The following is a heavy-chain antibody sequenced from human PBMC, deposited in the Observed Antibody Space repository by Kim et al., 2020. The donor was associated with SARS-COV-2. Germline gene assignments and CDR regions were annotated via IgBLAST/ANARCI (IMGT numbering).Heavy chain of an antibody. CDR2: INAGNGNT. Sequence: ASVKVSCKASGYTFTHYAMYWVRQAPGQRLEWMGWINAGNGNTKYSQKFQGRVTITRDTSASTAYMELSSLRSEDTAVYYCARGPLSGSYGVDYWGQGTLVTVSS. CDR3: ARGPLSGSYGVDY. CDR1: GYTFTHYA. J-gene: IGHJ4*02. D-gene: IGHD3-10*01. V-gene: IGHV1-3*01.